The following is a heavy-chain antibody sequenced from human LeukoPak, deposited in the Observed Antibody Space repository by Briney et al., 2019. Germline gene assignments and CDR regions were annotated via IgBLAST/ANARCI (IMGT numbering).Heavy chain of an antibody. J-gene: IGHJ5*02. Sequence: SETLSLTCTVSGGSISSGSYYWSWIRQPAGKGPEWIGRIYTSGSTNYNPSLKSRVTISVDTSKNQFSLKLSSVTAADTAVYYCARDNWAYCGGDCYSFDPWGQGTLVTVSS. D-gene: IGHD2-21*02. CDR2: IYTSGST. V-gene: IGHV4-61*02. CDR1: GGSISSGSYY. CDR3: ARDNWAYCGGDCYSFDP.